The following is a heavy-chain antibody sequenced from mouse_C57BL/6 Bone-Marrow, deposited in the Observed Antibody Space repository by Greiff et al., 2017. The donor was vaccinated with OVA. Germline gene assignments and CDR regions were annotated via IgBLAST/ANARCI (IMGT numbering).Heavy chain of an antibody. CDR1: GYAFSSSW. V-gene: IGHV1-82*01. J-gene: IGHJ3*01. Sequence: QVQLQQSGPELVKPGASVKLSCKASGYAFSSSWMNWVKQRPGKGLEWIGRIYPGDGDTNYNGKFKGKATLTADKSSSTAYMQLSSLTSEDSAVYFCARPHYGSSEAWFAYWGQGTLVTVSA. CDR2: IYPGDGDT. D-gene: IGHD1-1*01. CDR3: ARPHYGSSEAWFAY.